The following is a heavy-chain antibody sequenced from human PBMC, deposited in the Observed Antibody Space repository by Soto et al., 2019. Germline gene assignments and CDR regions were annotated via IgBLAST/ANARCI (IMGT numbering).Heavy chain of an antibody. CDR1: GFTFSDYA. CDR3: AKGDGRIVHRHFEY. D-gene: IGHD1-26*01. J-gene: IGHJ4*02. Sequence: GWSLRLSCAASGFTFSDYAMSWVRQAPGKGLEWVSSISSGGGSPYYADSVKGRFTISRNNSKNTLLLQMNSLRAEDTAVYYCAKGDGRIVHRHFEYWGEGTLVTVSS. CDR2: ISSGGGSP. V-gene: IGHV3-23*01.